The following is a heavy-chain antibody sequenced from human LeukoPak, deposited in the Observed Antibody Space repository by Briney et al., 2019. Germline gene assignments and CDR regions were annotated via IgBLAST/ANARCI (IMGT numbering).Heavy chain of an antibody. CDR2: IYHSGST. Sequence: PSETLSLTCAVCGYSISSNYYWGWIRQPPGKSLEWIGSIYHSGSTYYNPSLKSRATISVDTSKNHFSLKLSSVTAADTAVYYCARGISTSGIDFWGLGTLVTVST. V-gene: IGHV4-38-2*01. J-gene: IGHJ4*02. CDR1: GYSISSNYY. CDR3: ARGISTSGIDF. D-gene: IGHD2-8*01.